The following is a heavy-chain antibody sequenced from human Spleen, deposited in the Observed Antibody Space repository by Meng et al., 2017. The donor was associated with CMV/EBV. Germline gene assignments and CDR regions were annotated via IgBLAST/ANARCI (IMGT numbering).Heavy chain of an antibody. V-gene: IGHV3-23*01. CDR3: ARDGKYCSSGTCDYYVMDV. J-gene: IGHJ6*02. D-gene: IGHD2-15*01. CDR2: ISGRGGRT. CDR1: GFTFSTYA. Sequence: GGSLRLSCAASGFTFSTYAMSWVRQAPGKGLEWVSTISGRGGRTFYADSVKGRFTISRDNSKNTLYMQVNSLRAEDTAVYYCARDGKYCSSGTCDYYVMDVWGQGTTVTVSS.